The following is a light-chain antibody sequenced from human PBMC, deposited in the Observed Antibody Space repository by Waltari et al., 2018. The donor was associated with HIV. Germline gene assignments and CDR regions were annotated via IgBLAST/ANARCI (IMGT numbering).Light chain of an antibody. CDR3: CSYAGSRIHVV. Sequence: QSALTQPASESGSPGQSITISCPGTFSDVGSYNLVSWYQKHPGEAPKIMIYEVTKRPSGGSSRFSGSKSGNTASLTISGLQAEDEADYYCCSYAGSRIHVVFGGGTKLTVL. CDR2: EVT. J-gene: IGLJ2*01. CDR1: FSDVGSYNL. V-gene: IGLV2-23*02.